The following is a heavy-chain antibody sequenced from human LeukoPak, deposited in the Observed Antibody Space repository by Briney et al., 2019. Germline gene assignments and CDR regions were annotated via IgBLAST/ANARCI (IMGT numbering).Heavy chain of an antibody. Sequence: SETLSLTCTVSGGSISSSSYYWGWIRQPPGKGLEWIVSIYYSGSAYYNPSLKSRVTISVDTSKNQSSLKLSSVTAADTAVYYCARHVSIVVVPAAINWFDPWGQGTLVTVSS. CDR1: GGSISSSSYY. CDR3: ARHVSIVVVPAAINWFDP. D-gene: IGHD2-2*01. V-gene: IGHV4-39*01. CDR2: IYYSGSA. J-gene: IGHJ5*02.